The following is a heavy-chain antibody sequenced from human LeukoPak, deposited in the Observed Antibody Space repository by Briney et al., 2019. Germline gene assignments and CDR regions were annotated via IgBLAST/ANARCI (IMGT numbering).Heavy chain of an antibody. V-gene: IGHV3-23*01. J-gene: IGHJ4*02. CDR3: AKDLPHYPYYFDY. Sequence: SGGSLRLSCAASGFTFSSYAMSWVRQAPGKGLEWVSAISGSGGSTYYADSVKGRFTISRDNSENTLYLQMNSLRAEDTAVYYCAKDLPHYPYYFDYWGQGTLVTVSS. CDR1: GFTFSSYA. D-gene: IGHD3-10*01. CDR2: ISGSGGST.